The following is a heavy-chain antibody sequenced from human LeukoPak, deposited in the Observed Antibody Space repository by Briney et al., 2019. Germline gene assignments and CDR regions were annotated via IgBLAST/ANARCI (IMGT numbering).Heavy chain of an antibody. CDR2: IRFDVSNK. CDR1: GFSFNSYD. V-gene: IGHV3-30*02. D-gene: IGHD5-12*01. J-gene: IGHJ4*02. Sequence: PGGSLRLSCAASGFSFNSYDMHWVRQAPGKGLEWVAVIRFDVSNKLYANFVKGRFTISRDNSKSVLYLQMDSLRVEDTAVYYCAKRGSGYDYGSLDYWGQGSLVTVSS. CDR3: AKRGSGYDYGSLDY.